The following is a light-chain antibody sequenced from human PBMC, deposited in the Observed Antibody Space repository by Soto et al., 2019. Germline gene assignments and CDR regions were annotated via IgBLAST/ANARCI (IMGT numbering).Light chain of an antibody. CDR3: QQYNNWAGT. V-gene: IGKV3D-15*01. CDR2: GAS. Sequence: EIVMTQSPATLSVSPGERATLSCRASQSVSSNLAWYQQKPGQAPRLLIYGASTRATGIPARFSGSGSGTEFTLTISSLQSEDFAVYYCQQYNNWAGTFGQGTKGDIK. CDR1: QSVSSN. J-gene: IGKJ1*01.